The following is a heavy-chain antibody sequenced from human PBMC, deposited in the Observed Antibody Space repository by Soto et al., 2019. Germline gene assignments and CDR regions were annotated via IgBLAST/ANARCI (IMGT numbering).Heavy chain of an antibody. CDR1: GGTFSSYA. V-gene: IGHV1-69*13. J-gene: IGHJ5*02. Sequence: SVKVSCKASGGTFSSYAISWVRQAPGQGLEWMGGIIPIFGTANYAQKFQGRVTITADESTSTAYMELSSLRSEDTAVYYCACSLAYYDFWSGPNWFDPWGQGTLVTVSS. D-gene: IGHD3-3*01. CDR2: IIPIFGTA. CDR3: ACSLAYYDFWSGPNWFDP.